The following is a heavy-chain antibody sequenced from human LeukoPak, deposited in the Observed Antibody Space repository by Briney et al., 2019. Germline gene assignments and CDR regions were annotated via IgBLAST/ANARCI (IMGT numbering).Heavy chain of an antibody. CDR3: ASRFWSGYPDPYYYYGMDV. V-gene: IGHV1-8*01. Sequence: ASVKVSCKASGYTFTSYDINWVRQATGHGLEWMGWMNPNSGNTGYAQKFQGRVTMTRNTSISTAYMELSSLRSEDTAVYYCASRFWSGYPDPYYYYGMDVWGQGTTVTVSS. D-gene: IGHD3-3*01. CDR1: GYTFTSYD. CDR2: MNPNSGNT. J-gene: IGHJ6*02.